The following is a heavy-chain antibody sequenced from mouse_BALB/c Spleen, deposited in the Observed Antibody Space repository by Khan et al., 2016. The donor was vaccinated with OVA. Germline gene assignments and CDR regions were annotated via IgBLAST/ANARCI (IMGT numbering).Heavy chain of an antibody. CDR3: ARANYYDRGLYAMDY. J-gene: IGHJ4*01. CDR2: IGSGCGSA. Sequence: DLVEPGASVKLSCKASGYTFTSSWINWITERPGPGLEWIGQIGSGCGSAYYNELFKVNATLTVDTSFRTVYIQLSCLSSEDSAVYFCARANYYDRGLYAMDYWGQGTSVTVSS. V-gene: IGHV1S41*01. D-gene: IGHD1-1*01. CDR1: GYTFTSSW.